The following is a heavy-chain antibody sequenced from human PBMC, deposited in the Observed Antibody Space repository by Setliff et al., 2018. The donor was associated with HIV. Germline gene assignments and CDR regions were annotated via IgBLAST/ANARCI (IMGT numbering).Heavy chain of an antibody. V-gene: IGHV4-31*03. D-gene: IGHD2-15*01. CDR3: ARAPFRGGSFGWFDP. CDR1: GDSISSGGFY. J-gene: IGHJ5*02. Sequence: SETLSLTCTVSGDSISSGGFYCNWSRQYPEKGLEWIGWIHYSGRTNFNPSLRSRATISFDTSKNQFSLNLTSVTAADTAVYYCARAPFRGGSFGWFDPWGQGTLVTV. CDR2: IHYSGRT.